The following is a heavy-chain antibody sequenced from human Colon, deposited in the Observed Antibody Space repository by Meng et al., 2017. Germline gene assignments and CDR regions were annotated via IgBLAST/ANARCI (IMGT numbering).Heavy chain of an antibody. J-gene: IGHJ4*02. Sequence: VQVQGAGPGLVKPSGTLSLACPVSGASVSVNSYWSWVRQPPGRGLEWIGQIDHRGSAYYRPSLNSRVTMSLDKSRNQFSLRLTSVTAADTAVYYCARHGGYYQDFWGQGTLVTVSS. CDR1: GASVSVNSY. CDR3: ARHGGYYQDF. V-gene: IGHV4-4*02. D-gene: IGHD4-23*01. CDR2: IDHRGSA.